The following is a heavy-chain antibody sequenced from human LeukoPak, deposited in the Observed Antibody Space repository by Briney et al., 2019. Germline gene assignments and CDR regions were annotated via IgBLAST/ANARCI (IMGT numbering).Heavy chain of an antibody. CDR1: GGSFSGYY. D-gene: IGHD6-6*01. CDR3: ARGRYSAHIAARPSWFDP. J-gene: IGHJ5*02. CDR2: INHSGST. V-gene: IGHV4-34*01. Sequence: PSETLSLTCAVYGGSFSGYYWSWIRQPPGKGLEWMGEINHSGSTNYNPSLKSRVTISVDTSKNQFSLKLSSVTAADTAVYYCARGRYSAHIAARPSWFDPWGQGTLVTVSS.